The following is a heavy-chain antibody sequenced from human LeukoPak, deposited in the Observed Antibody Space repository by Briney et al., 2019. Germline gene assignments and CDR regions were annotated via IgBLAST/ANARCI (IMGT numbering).Heavy chain of an antibody. J-gene: IGHJ4*02. D-gene: IGHD4-11*01. Sequence: ASVTVSFKASGYTFTSYYMHWVRQAPGQGLEWMGIINPSGGSTSYAQKFQGRVTMTRDTSTSTVYMELSSLRSEDTAVYYCARGYSNYAYFDYWGQGTLVTVSS. V-gene: IGHV1-46*01. CDR3: ARGYSNYAYFDY. CDR2: INPSGGST. CDR1: GYTFTSYY.